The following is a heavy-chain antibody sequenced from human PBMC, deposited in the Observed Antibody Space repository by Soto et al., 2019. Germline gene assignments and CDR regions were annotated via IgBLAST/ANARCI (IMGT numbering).Heavy chain of an antibody. CDR2: IYYSGST. Sequence: SETLSLTCTVSGGSISSSSYYWGWIRHPPGKGLEWIGSIYYSGSTYYNPSLKSRVTISVDTSKNQFSLKLSPVNAADKAVYYCARHDRETDGITGKGGYYDGMDVWGKGSTVT. J-gene: IGHJ6*04. CDR3: ARHDRETDGITGKGGYYDGMDV. CDR1: GGSISSSSYY. V-gene: IGHV4-39*01. D-gene: IGHD1-20*01.